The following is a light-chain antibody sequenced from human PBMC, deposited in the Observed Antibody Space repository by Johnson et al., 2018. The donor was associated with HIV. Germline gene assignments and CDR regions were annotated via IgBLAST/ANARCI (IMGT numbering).Light chain of an antibody. Sequence: QSVLTQPPSVYAAPGQKVTISCSGSSSNIGNNYVSWYQQLPGTAPKLLIYENNKRPSGIPDRFSGSKSGTSATLGITGLQTGDEADYYCGTWDSSLSALFGTGTKFTVL. CDR1: SSNIGNNY. CDR3: GTWDSSLSAL. CDR2: ENN. J-gene: IGLJ1*01. V-gene: IGLV1-51*02.